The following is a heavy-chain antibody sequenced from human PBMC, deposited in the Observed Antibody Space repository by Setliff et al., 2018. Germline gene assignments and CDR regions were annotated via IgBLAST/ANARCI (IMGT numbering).Heavy chain of an antibody. CDR3: AKEHVVISYVSNTHQHYGMDV. D-gene: IGHD2-21*01. CDR2: VSHSGST. J-gene: IGHJ6*02. CDR1: GGSFSNYY. V-gene: IGHV4-34*01. Sequence: SETLSLTCAVYGGSFSNYYWSWIRQPPGKGLEWLGEVSHSGSTNYKPSLKSRVSISADPSKNLLSLTLKSVTAADTAVYYCAKEHVVISYVSNTHQHYGMDVWGQGTTVTVS.